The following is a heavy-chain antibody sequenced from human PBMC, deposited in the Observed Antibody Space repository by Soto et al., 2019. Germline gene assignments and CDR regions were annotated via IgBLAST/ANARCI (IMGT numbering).Heavy chain of an antibody. CDR2: IKSKTDGGTT. CDR1: GFTFSNAW. V-gene: IGHV3-15*01. J-gene: IGHJ4*02. CDR3: TTEGGWGGLYYFDY. Sequence: EVQLVESGGGLVKPGGSLRLSCAASGFTFSNAWMSWVRQAPGKGLEWVGRIKSKTDGGTTDYAAPVKGRFTISRDDSKNTLYLQMNSLKTEDTAVYYCTTEGGWGGLYYFDYWGQGTLVTVSS. D-gene: IGHD6-19*01.